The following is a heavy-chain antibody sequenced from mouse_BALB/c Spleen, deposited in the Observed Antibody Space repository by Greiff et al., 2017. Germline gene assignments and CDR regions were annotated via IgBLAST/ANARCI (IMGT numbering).Heavy chain of an antibody. CDR2: INSNGGST. D-gene: IGHD2-14*01. V-gene: IGHV5-6-3*01. Sequence: EVKLVESGGGLVQPGGSLKLSCAASGFTFSSYGMSWVRQTPDKRLELVATINSNGGSTYYPDSVKGRFTISRDNAKNTLYLQMSSLKSEDTAMYYCARAHRGDYFDDWGQGTTLTVSS. CDR1: GFTFSSYG. J-gene: IGHJ2*01. CDR3: ARAHRGDYFDD.